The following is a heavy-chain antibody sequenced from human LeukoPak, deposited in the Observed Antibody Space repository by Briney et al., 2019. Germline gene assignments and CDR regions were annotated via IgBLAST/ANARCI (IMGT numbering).Heavy chain of an antibody. J-gene: IGHJ4*02. D-gene: IGHD6-6*01. CDR3: AREYSSFRCFDY. CDR1: GYTFTSYD. V-gene: IGHV1-8*03. CDR2: MNPNSGNT. Sequence: ASVKVSCKASGYTFTSYDINWVRQATGQGLEWMGWMNPNSGNTGYAQKFQGRVTITRNTSISTAYMELSSLRSEDTAVYYCAREYSSFRCFDYWGQGTLVTVSS.